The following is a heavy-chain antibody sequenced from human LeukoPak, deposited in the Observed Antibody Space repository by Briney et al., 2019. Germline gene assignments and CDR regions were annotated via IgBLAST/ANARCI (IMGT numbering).Heavy chain of an antibody. Sequence: GGSLRLSCAASGFTFSSYGMHWVRQAPGKGLEWVAVISYDGSNKYYADSVKGRFTISRDNSKNTLYLQMNSLRAEDTAVYYCAKPQIIAAAGTGYYYYYGMDVWGQGTTVTVSS. V-gene: IGHV3-30*18. CDR2: ISYDGSNK. CDR1: GFTFSSYG. J-gene: IGHJ6*02. D-gene: IGHD6-13*01. CDR3: AKPQIIAAAGTGYYYYYGMDV.